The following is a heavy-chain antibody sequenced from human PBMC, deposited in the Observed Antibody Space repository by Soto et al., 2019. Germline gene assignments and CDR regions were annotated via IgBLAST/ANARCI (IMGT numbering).Heavy chain of an antibody. V-gene: IGHV3-15*01. CDR2: IKSKTDGGTT. D-gene: IGHD3-10*01. Sequence: GGSLRLSCAASGFTFSNAWMSWVRQAPGKGLEWVGRIKSKTDGGTTDYAAPVKGRFTISRDDSKNTLYLQMNSLKTEDTAVYYCPPDPRITMQGGALWGQGTMVTVPS. CDR3: PPDPRITMQGGAL. CDR1: GFTFSNAW. J-gene: IGHJ3*01.